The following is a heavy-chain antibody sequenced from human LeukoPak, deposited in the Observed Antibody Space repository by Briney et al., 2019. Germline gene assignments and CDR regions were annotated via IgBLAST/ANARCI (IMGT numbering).Heavy chain of an antibody. Sequence: PGGSLRHSRAASGFTFNKYGIHWVRQAPGKGLEWVSFIRYDGGKTYYTPSVKGRFSISRDNANNTVDLQMNSLRPEDTAVYYCAKDFLDVTVAGTLDQWGQGTHVTVSS. D-gene: IGHD6-19*01. V-gene: IGHV3-30*02. CDR2: IRYDGGKT. CDR1: GFTFNKYG. CDR3: AKDFLDVTVAGTLDQ. J-gene: IGHJ4*02.